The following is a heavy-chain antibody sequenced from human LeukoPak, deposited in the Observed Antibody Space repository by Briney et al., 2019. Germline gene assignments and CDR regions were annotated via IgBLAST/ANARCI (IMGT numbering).Heavy chain of an antibody. J-gene: IGHJ4*02. CDR3: ARVQDADMIVEDF. Sequence: ASVKVSCKTSGYSFTHYGISWVRQAPGKGLEWMGWVSGINGNTKYAQSLQGRVLMTTDTSTTTGHMELRSLRSDDTAVYFCARVQDADMIVEDFWGQGTLVIVSS. CDR2: VSGINGNT. V-gene: IGHV1-18*01. D-gene: IGHD3-22*01. CDR1: GYSFTHYG.